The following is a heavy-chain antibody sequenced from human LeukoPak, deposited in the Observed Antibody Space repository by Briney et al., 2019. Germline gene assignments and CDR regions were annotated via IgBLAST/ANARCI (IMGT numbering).Heavy chain of an antibody. CDR3: ASQSPSPNYSGGWFDP. CDR2: MFYGGDP. V-gene: IGHV4-59*08. J-gene: IGHJ5*02. CDR1: GASISRSS. D-gene: IGHD1-7*01. Sequence: PSETLSLTCTVSGASISRSSWSWIRQPPGKGLEWIGYMFYGGDPNHNPSLKSRVTMSVDMSKNQFSLRLSSVTAADTAVYYCASQSPSPNYSGGWFDPWGQGTLVTVSS.